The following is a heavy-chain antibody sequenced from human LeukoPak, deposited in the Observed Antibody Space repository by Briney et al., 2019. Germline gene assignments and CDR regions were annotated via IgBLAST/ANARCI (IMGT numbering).Heavy chain of an antibody. CDR2: ISYDGSNK. D-gene: IGHD1-1*01. Sequence: HPGGSLRLSCAASGFTFSSYGMHWVRQAPGKGLEWVAVISYDGSNKYYADSVKGRFTISRDNSKNTLYLQMNSLRAEDTAVYYCASLWGNDPYDAFDIWGQGTMVTVSS. V-gene: IGHV3-30*03. CDR3: ASLWGNDPYDAFDI. J-gene: IGHJ3*02. CDR1: GFTFSSYG.